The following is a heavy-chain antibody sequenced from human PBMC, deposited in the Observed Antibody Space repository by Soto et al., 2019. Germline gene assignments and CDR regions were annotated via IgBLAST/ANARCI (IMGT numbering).Heavy chain of an antibody. CDR2: IRDSGST. D-gene: IGHD2-8*01. V-gene: IGHV4-31*03. J-gene: IGHJ4*02. Sequence: QVQLQESGPGLVKPSQTLSVTCTVSGGSVSSDDYSWSWIRQHPGKGLEWIGYIRDSGSTYYNSSLGGXAXIXXDTSKNQFSLRLRSVTAADTAVYYCARAMANYFDYWGQGTLVTASS. CDR1: GGSVSSDDYS. CDR3: ARAMANYFDY.